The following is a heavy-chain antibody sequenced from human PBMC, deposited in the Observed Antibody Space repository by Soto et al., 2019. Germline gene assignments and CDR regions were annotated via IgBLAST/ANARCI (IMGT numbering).Heavy chain of an antibody. CDR1: GYTFTSYG. J-gene: IGHJ5*02. CDR3: AREVLRFLEWGFDP. D-gene: IGHD3-3*01. CDR2: ISAYNGNT. Sequence: RASVKVSCKASGYTFTSYGISWVRQAPGQGLEWMGWISAYNGNTNYAQKLQGRVTMTTDTSTSTAYMELRSLRSDDTAVYYCAREVLRFLEWGFDPWGQGTLVTVSS. V-gene: IGHV1-18*01.